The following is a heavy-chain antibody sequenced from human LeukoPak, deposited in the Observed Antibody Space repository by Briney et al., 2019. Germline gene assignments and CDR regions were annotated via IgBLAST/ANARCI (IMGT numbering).Heavy chain of an antibody. CDR3: AKKVPANWGSYFDH. Sequence: GGSLRLSCAASGFTFSSYAMSWVRQAPGKGLEWVSAISGSGDSTYSTDSVKGRFTISRDNSKNTLYLQMNSLRAEDPAVYYCAKKVPANWGSYFDHWGQGTLVTVSS. J-gene: IGHJ4*02. CDR1: GFTFSSYA. V-gene: IGHV3-23*01. CDR2: ISGSGDST. D-gene: IGHD7-27*01.